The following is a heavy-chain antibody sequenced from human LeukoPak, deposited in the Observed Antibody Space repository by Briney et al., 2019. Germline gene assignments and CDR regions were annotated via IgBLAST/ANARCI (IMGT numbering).Heavy chain of an antibody. CDR3: ARGPHYYGSGSNYNGFDY. CDR1: GGSISSYY. J-gene: IGHJ4*02. CDR2: MYYSGST. Sequence: SETLSLTCTVSGGSISSYYWSWIRQPPGKGLEWIGYMYYSGSTNYNPSLKSRVTISVDTSKNQFSLKLSSVTAADTAVYYCARGPHYYGSGSNYNGFDYWGQGTLVTVSS. D-gene: IGHD3-10*01. V-gene: IGHV4-59*01.